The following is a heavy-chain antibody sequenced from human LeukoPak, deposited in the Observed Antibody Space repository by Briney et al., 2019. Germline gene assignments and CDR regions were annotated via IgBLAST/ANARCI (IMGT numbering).Heavy chain of an antibody. CDR1: GFTFSHCA. CDR2: IWSDGSNK. J-gene: IGHJ4*02. D-gene: IGHD4-11*01. CDR3: ARDAQRGFDYSNSLKY. Sequence: GGSLRLSCAASGFTFSHCAFHWVRQAPGKGLEWLAVIWSDGSNKFYGDAVKGRFTIDRDDSQKTVYLQMNSLRVEDTATYYCARDAQRGFDYSNSLKYWGQGSLVTVSS. V-gene: IGHV3-33*01.